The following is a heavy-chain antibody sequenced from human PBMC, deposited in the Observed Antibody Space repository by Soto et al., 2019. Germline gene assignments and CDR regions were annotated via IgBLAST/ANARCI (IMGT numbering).Heavy chain of an antibody. Sequence: QVQLVESGGGVVQPGRSLRLSCAASGFTFSSYGMHWVRQAPGKGLEWVAVISYDGSNKYYADSVKGRFTISRDNSKNTLYLKMNRLRAEDTAVDYGAKDVLRFVQWLAFYGMDVWGQGTTVTVSS. CDR1: GFTFSSYG. D-gene: IGHD3-3*01. V-gene: IGHV3-30*18. CDR2: ISYDGSNK. CDR3: AKDVLRFVQWLAFYGMDV. J-gene: IGHJ6*02.